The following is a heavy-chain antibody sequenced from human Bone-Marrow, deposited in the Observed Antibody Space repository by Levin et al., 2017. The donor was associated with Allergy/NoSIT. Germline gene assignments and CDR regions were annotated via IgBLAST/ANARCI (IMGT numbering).Heavy chain of an antibody. J-gene: IGHJ4*02. CDR2: ISGSGGTT. D-gene: IGHD5-12*01. V-gene: IGHV3-23*01. CDR1: GFTFSNYG. Sequence: GGSLRLSCAASGFTFSNYGMSWVHQAPGKGLEWLSAISGSGGTTYYADSVKGRFTISRDNSKNTLFLQMSRLRVEDTAVYFCAKVGRYSGFDMDYWGQGTLVTVSS. CDR3: AKVGRYSGFDMDY.